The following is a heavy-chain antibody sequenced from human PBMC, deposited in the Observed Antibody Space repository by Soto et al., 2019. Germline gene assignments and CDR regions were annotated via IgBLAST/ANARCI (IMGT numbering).Heavy chain of an antibody. J-gene: IGHJ6*02. CDR1: GYTFTSYG. CDR2: ISAYNGNT. D-gene: IGHD4-17*01. Sequence: QVQLVQSGAEVKKPGASVKVSCKASGYTFTSYGISWVRQAPGQGLEWMGWISAYNGNTNYAQKLQGRVTMTTDTSTSTAYMERRSLRPDDTAVYYCASRDYGGGGAGSYGMDVWGQGTTVTVSS. V-gene: IGHV1-18*01. CDR3: ASRDYGGGGAGSYGMDV.